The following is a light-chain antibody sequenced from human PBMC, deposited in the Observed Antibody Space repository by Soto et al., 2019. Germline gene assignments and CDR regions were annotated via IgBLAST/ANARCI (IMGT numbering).Light chain of an antibody. Sequence: DIPMTQSPSSVSASVGDRVTITCRASQVISSWLAWFQQKPGKAPNLLIYAASSLQSGVPSRFSGSGSGTDFTLTISSLQPEDFATYYCQQANSSLFTFGPGTKVDMK. CDR2: AAS. V-gene: IGKV1-12*01. CDR1: QVISSW. J-gene: IGKJ3*01. CDR3: QQANSSLFT.